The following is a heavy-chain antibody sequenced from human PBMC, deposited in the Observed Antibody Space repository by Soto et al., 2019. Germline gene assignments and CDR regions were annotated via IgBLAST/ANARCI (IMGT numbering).Heavy chain of an antibody. CDR3: ARTPGWNYFDY. V-gene: IGHV1-2*04. Sequence: ASLKVSCKSSGYTFTGYYMHWVRQAPGQGLEWMGWINPNSGGTNYAQKFQGWVTMTRDTSISTAYMELSRLRSDDTAVYYCARTPGWNYFDYWGQGALVTVSS. CDR1: GYTFTGYY. J-gene: IGHJ4*02. CDR2: INPNSGGT. D-gene: IGHD6-19*01.